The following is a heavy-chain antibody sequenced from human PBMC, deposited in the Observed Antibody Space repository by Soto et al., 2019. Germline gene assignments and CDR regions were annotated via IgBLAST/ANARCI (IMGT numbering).Heavy chain of an antibody. CDR3: ASASSSWDWFDP. CDR2: ISAYNGNT. Sequence: GPSVKGSCKASGYTFTSYGISWVRQAPGQGLEWMGWISAYNGNTNYAQKLQGRVTMATDTSTSTAYMELRSLRSDDTAVYYCASASSSWDWFDPWGQGTLVTVSS. CDR1: GYTFTSYG. J-gene: IGHJ5*02. V-gene: IGHV1-18*01. D-gene: IGHD6-13*01.